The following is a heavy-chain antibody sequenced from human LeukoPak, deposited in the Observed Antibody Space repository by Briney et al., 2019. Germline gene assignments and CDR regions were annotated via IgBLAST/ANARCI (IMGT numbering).Heavy chain of an antibody. J-gene: IGHJ5*02. V-gene: IGHV4-39*07. CDR3: ARGVQFDP. Sequence: PSETLSLTCTVSGGSISSSSYYWGWIRQPPGKGLEWIGSIYYSGSTYYNPSLKSRVTISVDTSKNQFSLKLSSVTAADTAVYYCARGVQFDPWGQGTLVTVSS. CDR1: GGSISSSSYY. CDR2: IYYSGST.